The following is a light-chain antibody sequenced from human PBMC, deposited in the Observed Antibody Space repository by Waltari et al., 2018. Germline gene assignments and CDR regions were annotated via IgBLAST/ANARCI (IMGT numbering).Light chain of an antibody. V-gene: IGLV2-11*01. J-gene: IGLJ3*02. CDR3: CSYAGYYTV. CDR2: DVN. CDR1: SSDVGGYNF. Sequence: QSALTQPRSVSGSPGQSVTISCTGTSSDVGGYNFVSWYQQYPGNAPKLVIYDVNTRPSGFPDRFSGSKSGNPASLIISGLQTEDEADYYCCSYAGYYTVFGGGTKVAVL.